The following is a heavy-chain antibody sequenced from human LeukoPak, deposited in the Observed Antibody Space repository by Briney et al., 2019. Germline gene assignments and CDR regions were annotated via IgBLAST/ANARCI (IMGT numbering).Heavy chain of an antibody. Sequence: PSETLPLTCTVSGGSVSSGSYHWSWIRQPPGKGLEYIGYIYYSGSTNYNPSLKSRVTISLDTSKNQFSLNLRSVTAADTAVYYCARRDYALDYWGQGTLVTVSS. J-gene: IGHJ4*02. CDR3: ARRDYALDY. CDR1: GGSVSSGSYH. D-gene: IGHD4-17*01. V-gene: IGHV4-61*01. CDR2: IYYSGST.